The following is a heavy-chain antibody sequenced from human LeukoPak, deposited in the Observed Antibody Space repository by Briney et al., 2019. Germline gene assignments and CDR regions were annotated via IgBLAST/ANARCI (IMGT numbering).Heavy chain of an antibody. J-gene: IGHJ6*02. CDR1: GGSFSDYY. V-gene: IGHV4-34*01. CDR2: INHSGGT. Sequence: SETLSLTCAVYGGSFSDYYWTWIRQPPGKGLEWIGDINHSGGTNYNPSLKSRVTISVDTSKNQFSLKLSSVTAADTAVYYCATIGRLGPLKNYSGMDVWGQGTTVTVSS. CDR3: ATIGRLGPLKNYSGMDV. D-gene: IGHD3-10*01.